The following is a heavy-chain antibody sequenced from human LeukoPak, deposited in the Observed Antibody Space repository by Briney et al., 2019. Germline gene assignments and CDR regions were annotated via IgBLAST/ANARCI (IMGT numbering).Heavy chain of an antibody. Sequence: PSETLSLTCTVSGGSISSGGYYWSWIRQPPGKGLEWIGYIYYSGSTNYNPSLKSRVTISVDTSKNQFSLKLSSVTAADTAVYYCARVGGYSGYDYFDYWGQGTLVTVSS. V-gene: IGHV4-61*08. CDR1: GGSISSGGYY. D-gene: IGHD5-12*01. J-gene: IGHJ4*02. CDR3: ARVGGYSGYDYFDY. CDR2: IYYSGST.